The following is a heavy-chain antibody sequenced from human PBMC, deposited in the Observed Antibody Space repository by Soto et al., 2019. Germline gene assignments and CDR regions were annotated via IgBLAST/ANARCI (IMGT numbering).Heavy chain of an antibody. J-gene: IGHJ4*02. CDR2: ISYDGSNK. CDR3: AKDRMGAGVRGYFDY. Sequence: QVQLVESGGGVVQPGKSLSLSCAGSGFTFSSYGMDWVRQAPGKGLEWVAVISYDGSNKYYADSVKGRFTISRDTSKNTLYLQMSSLRADDTDVYYCAKDRMGAGVRGYFDYWGQGTLVTVSS. D-gene: IGHD3-10*01. CDR1: GFTFSSYG. V-gene: IGHV3-30*18.